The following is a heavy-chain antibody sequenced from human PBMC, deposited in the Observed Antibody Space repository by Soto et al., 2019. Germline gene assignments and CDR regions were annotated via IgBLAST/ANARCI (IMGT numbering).Heavy chain of an antibody. Sequence: KISYKGSGYRFTSYWIGWVRQMPGKGLEWMGIIYPGDSDTRYSPSFQGQVTISADKSISTAYLQWSSLKASDTAMYYCARQTRRAYSSTTDSFYYYYGMDVWGQGTTVTVSS. D-gene: IGHD2-2*01. CDR2: IYPGDSDT. CDR3: ARQTRRAYSSTTDSFYYYYGMDV. V-gene: IGHV5-51*01. CDR1: GYRFTSYW. J-gene: IGHJ6*02.